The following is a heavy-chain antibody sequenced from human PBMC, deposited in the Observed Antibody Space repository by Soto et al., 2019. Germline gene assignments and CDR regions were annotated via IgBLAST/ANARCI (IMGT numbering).Heavy chain of an antibody. J-gene: IGHJ4*02. CDR3: ARDVDWAFDY. V-gene: IGHV3-48*01. CDR2: ITTRSSAK. D-gene: IGHD3-9*01. Sequence: PGGSLRLSCAASGFTFTTYSMNWVRQAPGKGLEWLSYITTRSSAKDYADSVKGRFTISRDDAKNSLYLQMSSLRAEDTAVYYCARDVDWAFDYWGQGTLVTVSS. CDR1: GFTFTTYS.